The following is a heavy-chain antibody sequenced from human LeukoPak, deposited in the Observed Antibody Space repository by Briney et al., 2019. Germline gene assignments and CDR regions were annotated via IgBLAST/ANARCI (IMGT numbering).Heavy chain of an antibody. Sequence: GGSLRLSCAASGFTFSSYWMHWVRQVPGKGLVWVSRIGTDGSSTTYADYVKGRFTISRDNAKNTLYLQMNSLRAEDTAVYYCARDKYGGNSNAFDIWGQGTLVTASS. V-gene: IGHV3-74*01. J-gene: IGHJ3*02. CDR3: ARDKYGGNSNAFDI. CDR1: GFTFSSYW. D-gene: IGHD4-23*01. CDR2: IGTDGSST.